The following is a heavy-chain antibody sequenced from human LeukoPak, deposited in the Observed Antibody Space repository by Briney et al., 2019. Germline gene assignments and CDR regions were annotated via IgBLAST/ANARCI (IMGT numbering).Heavy chain of an antibody. V-gene: IGHV3-9*01. CDR3: AREGVMPVAPVKIGTSDRPLYEYYALDV. Sequence: PGRSLRLSCAASGFTFYHYAMHWVRQAPGKGLEWVSGLTWNGTIIDYADSVKGRFTISRDNSKNTVYLQMDSLRAEDTAVYYCAREGVMPVAPVKIGTSDRPLYEYYALDVWGQGTTVTVS. CDR1: GFTFYHYA. J-gene: IGHJ6*02. CDR2: LTWNGTII. D-gene: IGHD1/OR15-1a*01.